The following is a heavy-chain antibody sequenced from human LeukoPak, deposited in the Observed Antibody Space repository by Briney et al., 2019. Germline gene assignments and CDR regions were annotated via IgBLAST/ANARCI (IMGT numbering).Heavy chain of an antibody. D-gene: IGHD6-19*01. CDR3: ARPTAVASFDTFHI. Sequence: SETLSLTCTVSGGSISSRNYYWGWIRQPPGKGLEWIGTIYYSGSTYYNPSLKSRVTISVDTSKNQFSLRLNSVTAADTAVYYCARPTAVASFDTFHIWGQGKMVAVSS. V-gene: IGHV4-39*01. J-gene: IGHJ3*02. CDR2: IYYSGST. CDR1: GGSISSRNYY.